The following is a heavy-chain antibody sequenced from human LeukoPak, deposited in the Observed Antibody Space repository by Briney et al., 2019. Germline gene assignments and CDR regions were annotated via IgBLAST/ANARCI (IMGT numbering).Heavy chain of an antibody. Sequence: GGSLRLSCAASGFTFSSYGMHWVRQAPGKGLEWVAFIRYDGSNKYYADSVKGRFTISRDNSKNTLYLQMNSLRAEDTAVYYCAKSGMITFGGVIFNWFDPWGQGTLVTVSS. CDR2: IRYDGSNK. CDR3: AKSGMITFGGVIFNWFDP. V-gene: IGHV3-30*02. D-gene: IGHD3-16*01. CDR1: GFTFSSYG. J-gene: IGHJ5*02.